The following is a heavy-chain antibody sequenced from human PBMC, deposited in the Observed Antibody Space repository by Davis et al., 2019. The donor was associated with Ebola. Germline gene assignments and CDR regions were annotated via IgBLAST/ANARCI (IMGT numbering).Heavy chain of an antibody. Sequence: GESLKISCASSEFTFSSYAMTWVRQAPGKGLEWVSTINENGYSTNSADSVKGRFTISRDNSKNTLYLQMNSLRAEDTALYYCASIVTAAGIVYWGQGTLVTVSS. V-gene: IGHV3-23*01. CDR3: ASIVTAAGIVY. D-gene: IGHD6-13*01. J-gene: IGHJ4*02. CDR2: INENGYST. CDR1: EFTFSSYA.